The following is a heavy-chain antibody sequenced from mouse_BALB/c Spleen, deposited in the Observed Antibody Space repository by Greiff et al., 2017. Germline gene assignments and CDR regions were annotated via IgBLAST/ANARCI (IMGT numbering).Heavy chain of an antibody. CDR1: GFTFSSYG. Sequence: EVKLVESGGGLVQPGGSLKLSCAASGFTFSSYGMSWVRQTPDKRLELVATINSNGGSTYYPDSVKGRFTISRDNAKNTLYLQMSSLKSEDTAMYYCAREQVRLAYWGQGTLVTVSA. CDR2: INSNGGST. V-gene: IGHV5-6-3*01. CDR3: AREQVRLAY. J-gene: IGHJ3*01.